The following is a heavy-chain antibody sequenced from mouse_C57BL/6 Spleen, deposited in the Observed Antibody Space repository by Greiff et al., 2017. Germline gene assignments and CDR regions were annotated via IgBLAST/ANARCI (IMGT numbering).Heavy chain of an antibody. CDR1: GYTFTSYW. Sequence: QVQLQQPGAELVRPGSSVKLSCKASGYTFTSYWMDWVKQRPGQGLEWIGNIYPSDSETHYNQKFKDKATITADTSSNTAYLQLSSLTSEDTAVYYCASGSSGYSDYWGQGTTLTVSS. J-gene: IGHJ2*01. CDR2: IYPSDSET. CDR3: ASGSSGYSDY. D-gene: IGHD3-2*02. V-gene: IGHV1-61*01.